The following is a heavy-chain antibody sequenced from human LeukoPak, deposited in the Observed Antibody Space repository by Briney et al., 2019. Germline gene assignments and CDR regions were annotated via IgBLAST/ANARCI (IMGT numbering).Heavy chain of an antibody. Sequence: ASVKVSCKASGYTFTSYAIHLGRQAPGQRLEWMGWINAGNGDTKYSQRLQGRVTISRDTSASTAYMELSSLRSEDTAVYYCAREDTAFDYWGQGTLVTVSS. J-gene: IGHJ4*02. V-gene: IGHV1-3*01. CDR2: INAGNGDT. D-gene: IGHD5-18*01. CDR3: AREDTAFDY. CDR1: GYTFTSYA.